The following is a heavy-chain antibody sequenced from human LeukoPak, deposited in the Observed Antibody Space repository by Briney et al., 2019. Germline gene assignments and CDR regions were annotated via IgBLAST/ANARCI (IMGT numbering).Heavy chain of an antibody. CDR2: INHRGST. CDR3: ARGPSLPLSITAAGIIDY. D-gene: IGHD6-13*01. Sequence: SETLSLTCAVYGGSFSGYDWSWIRQPPGKGLEGIGEINHRGSTNYNPSLKRGVTITVDKSKNKFSLKLSSVTAADTAVHYCARGPSLPLSITAAGIIDYWGQGTLVTVSS. CDR1: GGSFSGYD. V-gene: IGHV4-34*01. J-gene: IGHJ4*02.